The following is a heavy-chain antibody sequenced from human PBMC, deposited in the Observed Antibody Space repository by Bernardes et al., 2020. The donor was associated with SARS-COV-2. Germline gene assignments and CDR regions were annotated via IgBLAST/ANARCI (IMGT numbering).Heavy chain of an antibody. Sequence: GGSLRLSCAASGFIFSTFGMSWVRQAPGKGLEWVSSISGSGDKTYYAASVKGRFTVSRDNSKNMLFLEMQSLRIEDTAVYYCVQGAGKGGYSSVWGQGTLVTVSS. J-gene: IGHJ4*02. CDR1: GFIFSTFG. V-gene: IGHV3-23*01. D-gene: IGHD5-18*01. CDR2: ISGSGDKT. CDR3: VQGAGKGGYSSV.